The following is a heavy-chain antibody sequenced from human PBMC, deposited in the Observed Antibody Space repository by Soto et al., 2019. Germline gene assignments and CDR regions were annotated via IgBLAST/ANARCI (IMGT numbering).Heavy chain of an antibody. V-gene: IGHV4-31*02. J-gene: IGHJ5*02. CDR2: IFYSGTT. CDR1: CGSISSGGYY. CDR3: ARSVEP. Sequence: PSETLSLTLTVSCGSISSGGYYWSWIRHHPGKGLEWIGYIFYSGTTYYNPSLKSRVTISVDTSKNQFSLKLSSVTAADTAVYYCARSVEPWGQGTLVTVSS.